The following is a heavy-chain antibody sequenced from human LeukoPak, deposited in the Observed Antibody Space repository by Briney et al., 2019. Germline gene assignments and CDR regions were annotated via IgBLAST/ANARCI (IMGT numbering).Heavy chain of an antibody. V-gene: IGHV4-59*01. J-gene: IGHJ4*02. CDR2: IHYSGST. CDR3: VRRSYPWDFDY. D-gene: IGHD1-26*01. Sequence: SETLSLTCTVSGGSISSYYWSWIRQPPGKGLEWIGYIHYSGSTNYNPSLKSRVTISVDTSKNQFSLKLTSVTAADTAVYYCVRRSYPWDFDYWGQGTLVTVSS. CDR1: GGSISSYY.